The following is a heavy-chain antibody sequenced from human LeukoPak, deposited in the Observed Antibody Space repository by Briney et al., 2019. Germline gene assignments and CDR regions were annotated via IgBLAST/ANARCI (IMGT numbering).Heavy chain of an antibody. CDR3: ARQSGDCGGDCYPLYYFDY. CDR2: MYTSGST. J-gene: IGHJ4*02. Sequence: SETLSLTCTVSGGSISSYYWSWLRQPAGKGLDWIGRMYTSGSTKYIPSLKSRVTISVDTSKNQFSLKLSSVTAADTAVYYCARQSGDCGGDCYPLYYFDYWGQGTLVTVSS. D-gene: IGHD2-21*02. CDR1: GGSISSYY. V-gene: IGHV4-4*07.